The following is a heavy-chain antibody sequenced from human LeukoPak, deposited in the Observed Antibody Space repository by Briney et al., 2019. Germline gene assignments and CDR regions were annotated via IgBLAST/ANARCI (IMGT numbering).Heavy chain of an antibody. J-gene: IGHJ6*03. CDR3: ARGGPTTLGYLHYYYMDG. CDR1: GYTFTSYY. V-gene: IGHV1-46*01. D-gene: IGHD2-15*01. Sequence: ASVKVSCKASGYTFTSYYMHWVRQAPGQGLEWMGIINPSGGSTSYAQKFQGRVTMTRDTSTSTVYMELSSLRSEDTAVYYCARGGPTTLGYLHYYYMDGWGKGTTVTISS. CDR2: INPSGGST.